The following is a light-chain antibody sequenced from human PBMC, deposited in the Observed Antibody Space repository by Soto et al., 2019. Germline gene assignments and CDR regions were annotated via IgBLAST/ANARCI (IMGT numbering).Light chain of an antibody. Sequence: IQVAQSPSSLSASVGDRLTITCRASQGISTYLNWYQQKPGKAPKLLIYAASTLQSGVPSRFSGSASETDFTLTISSLQPEDFATYSCQQNYSATWTFGQGTKVDIK. CDR1: QGISTY. CDR3: QQNYSATWT. J-gene: IGKJ1*01. CDR2: AAS. V-gene: IGKV1-39*01.